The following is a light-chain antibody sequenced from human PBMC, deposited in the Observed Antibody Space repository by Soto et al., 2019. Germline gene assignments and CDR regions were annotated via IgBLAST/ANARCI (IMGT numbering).Light chain of an antibody. Sequence: DIQMTQSPSTLSASVGDRVTITCRASQSISTWLAWYQQKPGKAPKLLIYKASSLRNGVPSRFSGSGFGTEFTLTIFSLQPDDFASYYCQQYNGYPHTCGQGTKLEIK. CDR3: QQYNGYPHT. CDR1: QSISTW. V-gene: IGKV1-5*03. J-gene: IGKJ2*01. CDR2: KAS.